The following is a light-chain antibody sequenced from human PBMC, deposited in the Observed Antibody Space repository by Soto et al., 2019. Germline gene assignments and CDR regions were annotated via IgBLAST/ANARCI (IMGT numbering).Light chain of an antibody. J-gene: IGKJ4*01. CDR1: QSISSY. CDR3: QQYKSFSLT. Sequence: DIQMTQSPPSLSASVGDRVTITCRASQSISSYLNWYQQKPVKAPKRLIYEASSLESGVPSRFSGSGSGTEFTLTISSLQPDDFATYYCQQYKSFSLTFGGGTKVDI. V-gene: IGKV1-5*03. CDR2: EAS.